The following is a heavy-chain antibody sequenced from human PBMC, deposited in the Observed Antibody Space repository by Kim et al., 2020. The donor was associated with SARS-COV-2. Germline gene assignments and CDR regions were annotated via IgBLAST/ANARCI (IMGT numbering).Heavy chain of an antibody. CDR3: ATSLARITMVRGNERAFDI. V-gene: IGHV1-24*01. D-gene: IGHD3-10*01. CDR1: GYTLTELS. Sequence: ASVKVSCKVSGYTLTELSMHWVRQAPGKGLEWMGGFDPEDGETIYAQKFQGRVTMTEDTSTDTAYMELSSLRSEDTAVYYCATSLARITMVRGNERAFDIWGQGTMVTVSS. J-gene: IGHJ3*02. CDR2: FDPEDGET.